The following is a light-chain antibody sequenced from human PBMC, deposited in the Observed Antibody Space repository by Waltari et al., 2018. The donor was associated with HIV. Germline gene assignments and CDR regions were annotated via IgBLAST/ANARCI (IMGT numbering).Light chain of an antibody. CDR1: SYNIGSNP. Sequence: QSVLTQPPSASGTPGQRVTISCSGSSYNIGSNPVNWYQQLPGTAPKLLLYSNNHRPSGVPDRFSGSKSGTSASLAISGLQSEDEADYYCAAWDGSLNGRVFGGGTKLTVL. CDR3: AAWDGSLNGRV. CDR2: SNN. V-gene: IGLV1-44*01. J-gene: IGLJ3*02.